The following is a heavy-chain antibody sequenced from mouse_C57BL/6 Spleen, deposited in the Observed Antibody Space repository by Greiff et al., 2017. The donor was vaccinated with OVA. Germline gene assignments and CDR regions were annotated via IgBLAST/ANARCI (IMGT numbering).Heavy chain of an antibody. CDR2: ISSGGSYT. CDR3: ARDYGSSSYFDY. D-gene: IGHD1-1*01. CDR1: GFTFSSYG. V-gene: IGHV5-6*01. J-gene: IGHJ2*01. Sequence: EVHLVESGGDLVKPGGSLKLSCAASGFTFSSYGMSWVRQTPDKRLEWVATISSGGSYTYYPDSVKGRFTISRDNAKNTLYLQMSSLKSEDTAMYYCARDYGSSSYFDYWGQGTTLTVSS.